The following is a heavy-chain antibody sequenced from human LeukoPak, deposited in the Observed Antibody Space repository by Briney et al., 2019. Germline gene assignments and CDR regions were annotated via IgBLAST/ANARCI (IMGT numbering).Heavy chain of an antibody. CDR2: INSDGSST. Sequence: PGRSLRLSCAASGFTFSSYWMHWVRQAPGKGLVWVSRINSDGSSTSYADSVKGRFTISRDNAKNTLYLQMNSLGAEDTAVYYCARDGWFMVRGVTIHYYYYMDVWGKGTTVTVSS. V-gene: IGHV3-74*01. J-gene: IGHJ6*03. D-gene: IGHD3-10*01. CDR1: GFTFSSYW. CDR3: ARDGWFMVRGVTIHYYYYMDV.